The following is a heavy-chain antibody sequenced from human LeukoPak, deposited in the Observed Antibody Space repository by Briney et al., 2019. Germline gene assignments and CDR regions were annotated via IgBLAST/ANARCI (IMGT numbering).Heavy chain of an antibody. CDR2: ISSSSSYI. CDR3: ARDPSIAVAGTFDY. CDR1: GFTFSSYE. Sequence: GGSLRLSCAASGFTFSSYEMNWVRQAPGKGLEWVSSISSSSSYIYYADSVKGRFTISRDNAKNSLYLQMNSLRAEDTAVYYCARDPSIAVAGTFDYWGQGTLVTVSS. D-gene: IGHD6-19*01. V-gene: IGHV3-21*01. J-gene: IGHJ4*02.